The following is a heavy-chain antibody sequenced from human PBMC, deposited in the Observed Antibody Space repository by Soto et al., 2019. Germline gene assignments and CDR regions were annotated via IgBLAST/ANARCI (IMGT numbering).Heavy chain of an antibody. CDR2: IDHSGSI. Sequence: SETLSLTCAVYGVSFSGYYWSCIRHPPGKGLEWIGEIDHSGSINYNPSLKSRVTISVDTSKNQFSLKLSSVTAADTAVYYCARGYMARGVPPLGWFDPWGRGT. CDR1: GVSFSGYY. J-gene: IGHJ5*02. D-gene: IGHD3-10*01. V-gene: IGHV4-34*01. CDR3: ARGYMARGVPPLGWFDP.